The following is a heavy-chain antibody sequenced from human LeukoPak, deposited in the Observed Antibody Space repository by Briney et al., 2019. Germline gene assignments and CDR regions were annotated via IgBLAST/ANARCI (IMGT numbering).Heavy chain of an antibody. J-gene: IGHJ5*02. CDR2: IYYSGST. V-gene: IGHV4-59*01. CDR3: ANSWDPGRFDP. CDR1: GGSISSYY. Sequence: SETLSLTCTVSGGSISSYYWSWIRQPPGKGLEWIGYIYYSGSTNYNPSLKSRVTISVDTSKNQFSLKRSSVTAADTAVYYCANSWDPGRFDPWGQGTMVTVSS. D-gene: IGHD6-13*01.